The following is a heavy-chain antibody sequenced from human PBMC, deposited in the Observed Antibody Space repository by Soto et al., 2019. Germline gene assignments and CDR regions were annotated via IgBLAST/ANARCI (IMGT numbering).Heavy chain of an antibody. CDR3: ATSMGRGGNDY. D-gene: IGHD3-10*01. V-gene: IGHV3-7*05. J-gene: IGHJ4*02. CDR2: IKTDGSEK. CDR1: GFTFRDNW. Sequence: EVQLVESGGGLVQPGGSLRLSCAASGFTFRDNWMSWVRHVPGKGLECVANIKTDGSEKYYVDPVKGRSTISRDNAKNSLYLQMNSLRAEDTAVYYCATSMGRGGNDYWGQGTLVTVSS.